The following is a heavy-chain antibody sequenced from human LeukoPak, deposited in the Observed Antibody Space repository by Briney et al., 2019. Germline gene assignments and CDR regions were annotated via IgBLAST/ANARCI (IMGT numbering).Heavy chain of an antibody. V-gene: IGHV4-59*01. CDR2: IYYSGST. J-gene: IGHJ4*02. Sequence: SETLSLTCTVSGGSISSYYWSWIRQPPGKGLEWIGYIYYSGSTNYNPSLKSRVTISIDTSKNQFSLKLSSVTAADTAVYYCARGENGYETDFDYWGQGTLVTVSS. CDR1: GGSISSYY. CDR3: ARGENGYETDFDY. D-gene: IGHD5-18*01.